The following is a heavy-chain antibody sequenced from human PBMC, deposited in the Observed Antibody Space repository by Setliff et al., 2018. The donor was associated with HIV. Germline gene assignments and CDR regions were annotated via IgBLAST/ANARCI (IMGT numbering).Heavy chain of an antibody. D-gene: IGHD6-19*01. V-gene: IGHV5-51*01. Sequence: LKISCKGSGYSFTSYWIGWVRQMPGKGLEWMGIIYPGDSDTSYSPSFQGQVTISADKSISTAYLQWSSLKASDTAMYYCAKHLSPGSGWYSKARGMDVWGQGTTVTV. J-gene: IGHJ6*02. CDR1: GYSFTSYW. CDR3: AKHLSPGSGWYSKARGMDV. CDR2: IYPGDSDT.